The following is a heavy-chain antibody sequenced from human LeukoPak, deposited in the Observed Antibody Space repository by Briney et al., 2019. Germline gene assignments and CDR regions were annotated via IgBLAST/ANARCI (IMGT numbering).Heavy chain of an antibody. CDR1: GFTFSSYS. J-gene: IGHJ4*02. Sequence: GGSLRLSCAASGFTFSSYSMNWVRRAPGKGLEWVSAISGSGGSTYYADSVKGRFTISRDNAKNSLYLQMNSLRAEDTAVYYCARKMDDWGQGTLVTVSS. CDR2: ISGSGGST. V-gene: IGHV3-21*01. CDR3: ARKMDD.